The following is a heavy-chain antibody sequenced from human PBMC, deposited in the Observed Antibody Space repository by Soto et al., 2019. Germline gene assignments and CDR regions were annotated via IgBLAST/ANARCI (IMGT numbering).Heavy chain of an antibody. D-gene: IGHD2-15*01. CDR1: GGSISSGDYY. Sequence: SETLSLTCTVSGGSISSGDYYWSWIRQPPGKGLEWIGYIYYSGSTYYNPSLKSRVTISVDTSKNQFSLKLSSVTAADTAVYYCARELGKYCSGGSCYRRYYYGMDVWGQGTTVIVSS. CDR3: ARELGKYCSGGSCYRRYYYGMDV. V-gene: IGHV4-30-4*01. J-gene: IGHJ6*02. CDR2: IYYSGST.